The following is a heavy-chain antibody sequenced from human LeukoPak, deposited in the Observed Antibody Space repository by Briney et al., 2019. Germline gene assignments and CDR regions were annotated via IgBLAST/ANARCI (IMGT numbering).Heavy chain of an antibody. CDR3: ARIRVGATSLDYYYYGMDV. CDR1: GFSLSTSGMC. J-gene: IGHJ6*02. CDR2: IDWDDDK. Sequence: SGPTLVNPTQTLTLTCTFSGFSLSTSGMCVSWIRQPPGKALEWLALIDWDDDKYYSTSLKTRLTISKDTSKNQVVLTMTNMDPVDTATYYCARIRVGATSLDYYYYGMDVWGQGTTVTVSS. V-gene: IGHV2-70*01. D-gene: IGHD1-26*01.